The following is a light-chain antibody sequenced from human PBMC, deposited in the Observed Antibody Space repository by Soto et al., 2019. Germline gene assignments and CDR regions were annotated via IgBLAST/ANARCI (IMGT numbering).Light chain of an antibody. CDR3: LQDYGDSWT. Sequence: QMTQSPSSLSASVGEKIIITCRASRDVGSDVSWYQQKPGQAPKLLIYAASNLYTGVPSRFSGSRSGTEFTLTISSLQPEDFGSYYCLQDYGDSWTFGQGTKVEIE. CDR1: RDVGSD. CDR2: AAS. J-gene: IGKJ1*01. V-gene: IGKV1-6*01.